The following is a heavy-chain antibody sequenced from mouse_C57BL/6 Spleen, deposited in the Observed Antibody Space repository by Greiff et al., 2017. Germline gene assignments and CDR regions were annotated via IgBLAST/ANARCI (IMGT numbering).Heavy chain of an antibody. J-gene: IGHJ2*01. V-gene: IGHV7-3*01. D-gene: IGHD1-1*01. CDR2: IRNKANGYTT. CDR3: ARYPYYYGSPHYFDY. Sequence: EVKLVESGGGLVQPGGSLSLSCAASGFTFTDYYMSWVRQPPGKALEWLGFIRNKANGYTTEYSASVKGRFTISRDNSQSILYLQMNALRAEDSATYYCARYPYYYGSPHYFDYWGQGTTLTVSS. CDR1: GFTFTDYY.